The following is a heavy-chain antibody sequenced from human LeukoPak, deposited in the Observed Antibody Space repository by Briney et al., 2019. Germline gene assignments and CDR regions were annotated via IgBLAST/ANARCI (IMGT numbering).Heavy chain of an antibody. J-gene: IGHJ4*02. CDR1: GGSITITNY. V-gene: IGHV4-4*02. CDR3: AREGGPYRPLDY. CDR2: VNLQGST. Sequence: SGTLSLTCGVSGGSITITNYWTWGRQPPGKGLEWIGEVNLQGSTNYNPSLMGRVAISVDTSENHISLQLTSVTAADTAVYYCAREGGPYRPLDYSGQGTLVTVSS.